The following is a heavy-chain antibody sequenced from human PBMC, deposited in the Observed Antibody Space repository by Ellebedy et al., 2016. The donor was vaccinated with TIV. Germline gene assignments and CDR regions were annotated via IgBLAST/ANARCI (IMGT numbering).Heavy chain of an antibody. J-gene: IGHJ6*02. CDR1: GGSLSSYF. Sequence: GSLRLSCTVSGGSLSSYFWSWVRQPPGKRLEWLGYIFYTGSTNYNPSLRSRVAISVDTSKNQFSLKLSSVTAADTAVYYCARDRRFREDIAARRGDYYYYGLDVWGQGTTVTVSS. CDR2: IFYTGST. CDR3: ARDRRFREDIAARRGDYYYYGLDV. D-gene: IGHD6-6*01. V-gene: IGHV4-59*01.